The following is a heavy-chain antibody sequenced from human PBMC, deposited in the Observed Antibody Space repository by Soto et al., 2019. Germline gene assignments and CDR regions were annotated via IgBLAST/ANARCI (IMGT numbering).Heavy chain of an antibody. Sequence: SLSLSPGLSVDSVSVECSSFDSCRACPLRGLEWLLRTYYRSKWYNDYAVSVKSRITVTPDTSKKQFSLHLNSVTPEDTAVYYCAREFPYFESSDSYLDYWGPGALVNVSA. CDR2: TYYRSKWYN. V-gene: IGHV6-1*01. CDR3: AREFPYFESSDSYLDY. CDR1: VDSVSVECSS. D-gene: IGHD3-9*01. J-gene: IGHJ4*02.